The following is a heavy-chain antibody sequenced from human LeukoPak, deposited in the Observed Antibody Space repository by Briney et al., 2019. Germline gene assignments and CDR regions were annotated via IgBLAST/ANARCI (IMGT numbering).Heavy chain of an antibody. CDR2: FDPEDGER. J-gene: IGHJ5*02. CDR1: GYTLTEFS. Sequence: ASVKVSCNVSGYTLTEFSMHWVRQAPGKGLEWMGGFDPEDGERLYAQKFQGRVTMTEDRSTGTAYMELSSLRSEDTAVYYCTTLPWFDPWGQGTLVTASS. V-gene: IGHV1-24*01. CDR3: TTLPWFDP.